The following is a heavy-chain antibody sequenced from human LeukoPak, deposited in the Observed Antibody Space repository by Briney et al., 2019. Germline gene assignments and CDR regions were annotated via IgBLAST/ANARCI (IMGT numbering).Heavy chain of an antibody. CDR1: GFTFRYYS. CDR2: ISTTSSTI. J-gene: IGHJ3*02. CDR3: ARRTSGAFAI. V-gene: IGHV3-48*02. Sequence: GGSLRLSCAASGFTFRYYSMNWVRQAPGKGLEWVSYISTTSSTIYYADSVKGRFTISRDNAKNSLYLQMNSLRDEDTAVYYCARRTSGAFAIWGQGTKVTVSS.